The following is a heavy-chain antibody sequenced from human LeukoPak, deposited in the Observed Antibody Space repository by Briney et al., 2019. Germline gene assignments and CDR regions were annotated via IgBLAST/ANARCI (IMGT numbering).Heavy chain of an antibody. CDR3: ARGYCSSTSCSPPSP. Sequence: PGGSLRLSCAASGFTFSSYAMHWVRQAPGKGLEWVAVISYDGSSKYYADSVRGRFTISRDNSKNTLYLQMISLRAEDTAVYHCARGYCSSTSCSPPSPWGQGTLVTVSS. CDR2: ISYDGSSK. CDR1: GFTFSSYA. D-gene: IGHD2-2*01. V-gene: IGHV3-30-3*01. J-gene: IGHJ5*02.